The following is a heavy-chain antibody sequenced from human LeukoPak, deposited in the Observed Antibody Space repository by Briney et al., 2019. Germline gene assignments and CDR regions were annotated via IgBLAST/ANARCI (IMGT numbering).Heavy chain of an antibody. CDR1: GFTFSSYA. V-gene: IGHV3-30-3*01. Sequence: GGSLRLSCAASGFTFSSYAMHWVRQAPGKGLEWVAVTSYDGSNKYYADSVKGRFTISRDNAKNTLYLQMNSLRAEDTAVYYCASAYSSSNVDYWGQGTLVTVSS. CDR2: TSYDGSNK. D-gene: IGHD6-13*01. CDR3: ASAYSSSNVDY. J-gene: IGHJ4*02.